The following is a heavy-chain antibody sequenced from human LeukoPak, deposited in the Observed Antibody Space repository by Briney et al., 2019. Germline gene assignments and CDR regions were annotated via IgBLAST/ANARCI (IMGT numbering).Heavy chain of an antibody. D-gene: IGHD2-2*02. CDR3: ARAGPNIVVVPAAIPANWFDP. V-gene: IGHV4-59*12. J-gene: IGHJ5*02. Sequence: SETLSLTCTVSGGSISSYYWSWIRQPPGKGLEWIGYIYYSGSTNYNPSLKSRVTISVDTSKNQFSLKLSSVTAADTAVYYCARAGPNIVVVPAAIPANWFDPWGQGTLVTVSS. CDR2: IYYSGST. CDR1: GGSISSYY.